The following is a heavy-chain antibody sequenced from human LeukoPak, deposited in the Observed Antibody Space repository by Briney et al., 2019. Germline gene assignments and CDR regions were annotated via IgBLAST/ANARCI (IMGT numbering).Heavy chain of an antibody. CDR1: GFTFSRYA. Sequence: GSLRLSCSASGFTFSRYAMHWVRQAPGKGLEYVSGINDNGGRTHYADSVKGRFTISRDNSKNTLYLQMSSLRADDTAVYHCAKAEIYSSTWLFDYWGQGALVTVSS. D-gene: IGHD6-13*01. J-gene: IGHJ4*02. CDR2: INDNGGRT. V-gene: IGHV3-64*04. CDR3: AKAEIYSSTWLFDY.